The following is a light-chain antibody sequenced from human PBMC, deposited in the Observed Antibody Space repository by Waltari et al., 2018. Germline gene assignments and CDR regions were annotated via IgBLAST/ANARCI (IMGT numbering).Light chain of an antibody. CDR3: QKYGTLPAT. CDR2: DAS. J-gene: IGKJ1*01. CDR1: QSVTRT. Sequence: EIVLTQSPGTLSSSPGERVTLSCRASQSVTRTLAWYQQKPGQAPRLPIYDASTRATGIPDRFSGSGSGTDFSLTISRLEPEDFAVYYCQKYGTLPATFGQGTKVEIK. V-gene: IGKV3-20*01.